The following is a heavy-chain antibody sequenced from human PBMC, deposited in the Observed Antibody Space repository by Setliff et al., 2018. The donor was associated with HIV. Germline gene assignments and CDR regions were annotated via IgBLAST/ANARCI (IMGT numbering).Heavy chain of an antibody. CDR3: AGHPVTSGWLSLNWCDP. V-gene: IGHV4-61*02. J-gene: IGHJ5*01. Sequence: PSETLSLTCTVSGGSISSGSYYWSWIRQPAGKGLEWIGRIYTSGSTNYNPSLKSRVTISVDTSKNQFSLKLSSVTAADTAVYYCAGHPVTSGWLSLNWCDPWGQGILVTVSS. D-gene: IGHD6-19*01. CDR1: GGSISSGSYY. CDR2: IYTSGST.